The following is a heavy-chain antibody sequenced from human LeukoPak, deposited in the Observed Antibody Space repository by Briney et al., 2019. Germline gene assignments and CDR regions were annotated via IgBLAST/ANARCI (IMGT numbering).Heavy chain of an antibody. D-gene: IGHD3-3*01. Sequence: SETLSLTCAVSGYSISSGYYWGWIRQPPGKGLEWIGSIYHSGSTYYNPSLKSRVTISVDTSKNQFSLKLSSVTAADTAVYYCARASIPRYDFWSGYTAFDIWGQGTMVTVSS. CDR3: ARASIPRYDFWSGYTAFDI. V-gene: IGHV4-38-2*01. CDR1: GYSISSGYY. CDR2: IYHSGST. J-gene: IGHJ3*02.